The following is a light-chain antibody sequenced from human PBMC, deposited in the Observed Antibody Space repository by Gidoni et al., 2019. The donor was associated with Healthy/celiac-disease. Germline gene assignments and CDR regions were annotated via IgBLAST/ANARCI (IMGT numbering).Light chain of an antibody. CDR2: GAS. V-gene: IGKV3-20*01. J-gene: IGKJ2*01. CDR3: QQYGSSPPMYT. CDR1: QSVSSSY. Sequence: EIVLTQSPGTMSLSPGDRATLSCRASQSVSSSYLAWYQQKPGQATRLLIYGASSRATGIPDRFSGSGSGTDFTLTISRLEPEDFAVYYCQQYGSSPPMYTFGQGTKLEIK.